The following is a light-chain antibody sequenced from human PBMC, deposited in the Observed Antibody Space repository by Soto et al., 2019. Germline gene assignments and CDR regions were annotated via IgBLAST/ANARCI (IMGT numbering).Light chain of an antibody. CDR1: SSNIGAGLD. V-gene: IGLV1-40*01. CDR3: QSSDSSLSGPRV. CDR2: GNS. J-gene: IGLJ2*01. Sequence: QSVLTQPPSVSGAPGQRVTISCTGSSSNIGAGLDVHWYQQLPGTAPKLLIYGNSNRPSGVPDRFSGSKSGTLASLAITGLQAEDEADYYCQSSDSSLSGPRVFGGGTKLTVL.